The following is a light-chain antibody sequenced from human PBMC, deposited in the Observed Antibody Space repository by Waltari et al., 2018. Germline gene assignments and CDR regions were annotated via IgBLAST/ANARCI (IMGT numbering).Light chain of an antibody. CDR1: QSISKW. Sequence: DIRMTQSPSTLSASAGDRVIISCRASQSISKWLAWYQQKPGKAPKLLIYEASTLQSGVPSRFNCTGSGTDFTLPISSLQPDDFATYYCQQYNSYSLLTFGGGTKVEIK. V-gene: IGKV1-5*03. J-gene: IGKJ4*01. CDR2: EAS. CDR3: QQYNSYSLLT.